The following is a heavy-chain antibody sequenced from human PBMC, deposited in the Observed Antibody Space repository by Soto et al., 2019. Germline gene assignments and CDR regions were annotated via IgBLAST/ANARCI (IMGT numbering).Heavy chain of an antibody. V-gene: IGHV4-59*12. D-gene: IGHD2-2*01. CDR3: ARVPDR. CDR1: GGSISNCY. J-gene: IGHJ5*02. Sequence: PSETLSLTCTVSGGSISNCYWCWIRQPPGKGLEWIGYIYYSGTTYYNPSLNSRVTISVDRSKNQFSLKLNSVTAADTAVYYCARVPDRWGQGTLVTAPQ. CDR2: IYYSGTT.